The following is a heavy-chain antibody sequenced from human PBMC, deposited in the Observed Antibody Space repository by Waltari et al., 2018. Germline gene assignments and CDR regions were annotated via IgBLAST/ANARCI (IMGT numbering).Heavy chain of an antibody. J-gene: IGHJ6*03. CDR2: IYYSGRT. CDR1: GGSISSGGYY. Sequence: QVQLQESGPGLVKPSQTLSLTCTVSGGSISSGGYYWSWIRQHPGKGLEWIGYIYYSGRTYYNPTLKSRVTISVDTSKNQFSLKLSSVTAADTAVYYCARGVLGIAVADYYYYMDVWGKGTTVTVSS. D-gene: IGHD6-19*01. V-gene: IGHV4-31*03. CDR3: ARGVLGIAVADYYYYMDV.